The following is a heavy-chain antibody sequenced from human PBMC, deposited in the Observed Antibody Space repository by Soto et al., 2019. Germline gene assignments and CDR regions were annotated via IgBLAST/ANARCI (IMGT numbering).Heavy chain of an antibody. CDR2: IYYSRST. CDR1: GGSISSYY. Sequence: KSSETLSLTCSVSGGSISSYYWSWIRQPPGKGLEWIGYIYYSRSTNYNPSLKSRVTISVDTSKNQFSLKLSSVTAADTAAYYCARVEEGSGWYWGALHYWGQGALVTVSS. V-gene: IGHV4-59*01. J-gene: IGHJ4*02. D-gene: IGHD6-19*01. CDR3: ARVEEGSGWYWGALHY.